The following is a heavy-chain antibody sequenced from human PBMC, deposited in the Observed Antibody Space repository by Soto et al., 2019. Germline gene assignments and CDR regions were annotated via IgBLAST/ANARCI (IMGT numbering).Heavy chain of an antibody. D-gene: IGHD3-22*01. CDR2: INPSGGST. CDR1: GDTFTSYY. CDR3: ARDGNYYDSSGYYRTFYYFDY. J-gene: IGHJ4*02. Sequence: ASVKVSCKASGDTFTSYYMHWVRQAPGQGLEWMGIINPSGGSTSYAQKFQGRVTMTRDTSTSTVYMELSSLRSEDTAVYYCARDGNYYDSSGYYRTFYYFDYWGQGTLVTAPQ. V-gene: IGHV1-46*01.